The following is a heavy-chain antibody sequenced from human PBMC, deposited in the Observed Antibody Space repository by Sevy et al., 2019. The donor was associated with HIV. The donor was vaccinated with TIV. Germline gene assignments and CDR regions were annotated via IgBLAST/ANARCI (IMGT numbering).Heavy chain of an antibody. CDR2: ISGSATGT. V-gene: IGHV3-23*01. Sequence: GGSLRLSCAASYFTFSAYAMSWVRQAPGKGLEWVSTISGSATGTSFADSVKGRFTISRDNSKNTLYLQMNSLRPEDTAVYYCAKDRDWLGEHYFDSWGRGTLVTVSS. D-gene: IGHD3-16*01. J-gene: IGHJ4*02. CDR3: AKDRDWLGEHYFDS. CDR1: YFTFSAYA.